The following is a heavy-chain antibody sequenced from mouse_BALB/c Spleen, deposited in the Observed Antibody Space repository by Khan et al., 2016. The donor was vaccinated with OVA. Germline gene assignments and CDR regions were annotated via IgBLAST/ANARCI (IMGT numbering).Heavy chain of an antibody. CDR1: GFTFSDFY. D-gene: IGHD2-14*01. V-gene: IGHV5-4*02. J-gene: IGHJ3*01. Sequence: EVHLVESGGGLVKPGGSLKLSCAASGFTFSDFYMYWVRQTPEKRLEWVATISDGGRDTYYSDSVKGRFTVSRDNAKNNLYLQMSSPKSEDTALYYCATGDNRYFAYWGQGTLVTVSA. CDR2: ISDGGRDT. CDR3: ATGDNRYFAY.